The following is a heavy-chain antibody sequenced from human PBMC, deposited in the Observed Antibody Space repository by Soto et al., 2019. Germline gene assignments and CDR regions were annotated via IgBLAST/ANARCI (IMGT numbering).Heavy chain of an antibody. D-gene: IGHD3-10*01. Sequence: TVSGGSISSSSYYWGWIRQPPGKGLEWIGSIYYSGSTYYNPSLKSRVTISVDTSKNQFSLKLSSVTAADTAVYYCARQGYGSGSNLYGMDVWGQGITVTVSS. CDR1: GGSISSSSYY. CDR3: ARQGYGSGSNLYGMDV. J-gene: IGHJ6*02. CDR2: IYYSGST. V-gene: IGHV4-39*01.